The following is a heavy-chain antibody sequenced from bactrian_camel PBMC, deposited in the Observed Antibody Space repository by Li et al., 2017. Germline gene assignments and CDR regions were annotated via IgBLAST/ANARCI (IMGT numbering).Heavy chain of an antibody. J-gene: IGHJ4*01. CDR2: IESDGST. V-gene: IGHV3S9*01. D-gene: IGHD1*01. CDR1: GYSYSSLC. Sequence: VQLVESGGGSVQAGGSLRLSCAASGYSYSSLCVGWFRQVQDKAREGVAGIESDGSTSYADSVKGRFTISHDNAKNSVDLQMNSLKPDDTAVYYCAATGQMLSVAGCRTQGTQVTVS.